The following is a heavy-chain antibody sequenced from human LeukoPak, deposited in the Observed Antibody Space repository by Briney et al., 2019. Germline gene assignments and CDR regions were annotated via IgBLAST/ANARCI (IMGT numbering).Heavy chain of an antibody. J-gene: IGHJ4*02. V-gene: IGHV3-11*05. Sequence: GGSLRLSRAASVFTFTDYPINWVRQAPGRGLEGVANIRTTAWRENYANYAHPVRGRVPVSSDHAKYPLYLHMHGLRDDDTAVYYCARDQGYAFDYWGQGILVTVSS. CDR1: VFTFTDYP. CDR2: IRTTAWRENYA. D-gene: IGHD2-8*01. CDR3: ARDQGYAFDY.